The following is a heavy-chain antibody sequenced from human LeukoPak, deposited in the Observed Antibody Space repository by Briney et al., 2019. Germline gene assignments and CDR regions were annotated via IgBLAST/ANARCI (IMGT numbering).Heavy chain of an antibody. V-gene: IGHV1-24*01. D-gene: IGHD3-22*01. J-gene: IGHJ4*02. CDR3: ATAFDSSGYWTLDY. Sequence: ASVKVSCKASGYTFTSYYMHWVRQAPGQGLEWMGGFDPEDGETIYAQKFQGRVTMTEDTSTDTAYMELSSLRSEDTAVYYCATAFDSSGYWTLDYWGQGTLVTVSS. CDR1: GYTFTSYY. CDR2: FDPEDGET.